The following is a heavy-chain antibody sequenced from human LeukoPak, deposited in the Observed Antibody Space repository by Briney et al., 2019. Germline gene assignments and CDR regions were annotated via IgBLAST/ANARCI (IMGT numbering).Heavy chain of an antibody. J-gene: IGHJ3*02. CDR2: INPNNGGT. CDR1: GYTSTGYY. V-gene: IGHV1-2*06. Sequence: GASVKVSCKASGYTSTGYYMHWVRQAPGQGLEWMGRINPNNGGTNYAQKFQGRVTLTRDTSISTAYMELSRLRSDDTAVYYCARAIGVGATDDAFDIWGQGTMVTVSS. D-gene: IGHD1-26*01. CDR3: ARAIGVGATDDAFDI.